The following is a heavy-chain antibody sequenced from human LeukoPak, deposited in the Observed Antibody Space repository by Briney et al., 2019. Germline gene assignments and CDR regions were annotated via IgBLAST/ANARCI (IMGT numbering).Heavy chain of an antibody. CDR1: GFIFSSYA. Sequence: GGSLRLSCAASGFIFSSYAMSWVRQAPGKGLEWVSAISGSGISTYYADSVKGRFTISRDNSKNTLYLQMNSPRAEDTAVYYCAKGGVVLVPAAMGHSQHWGQGTLVTVSS. V-gene: IGHV3-23*01. J-gene: IGHJ1*01. CDR2: ISGSGIST. CDR3: AKGGVVLVPAAMGHSQH. D-gene: IGHD2-2*01.